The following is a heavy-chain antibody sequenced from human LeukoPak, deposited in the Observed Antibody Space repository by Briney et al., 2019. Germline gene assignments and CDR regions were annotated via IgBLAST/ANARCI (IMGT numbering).Heavy chain of an antibody. J-gene: IGHJ3*02. CDR2: IYYSEST. Sequence: SETLSLTCTVSGGSMSSSSYYWGWIRQPPGKGLEWIGSIYYSESTYQNPSLKSRVTISVDTSKNQFSLKLSSVTAADTAVFYCARVRGYSYGSDAFDIWGQGTMVTVSS. V-gene: IGHV4-39*07. CDR3: ARVRGYSYGSDAFDI. D-gene: IGHD5-18*01. CDR1: GGSMSSSSYY.